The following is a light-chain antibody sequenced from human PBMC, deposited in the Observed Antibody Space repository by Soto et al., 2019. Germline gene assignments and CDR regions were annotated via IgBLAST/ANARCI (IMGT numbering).Light chain of an antibody. Sequence: DIKLTQSPSFLSASVGDRVTITCRASQGINNYLAWYQQKPGKAPNLLIYVSSTLQSGVPSRFSGSGSGTEFNLPISSLQPEDLATYYCQQLFSFPPTFGQGTRLEIK. CDR1: QGINNY. CDR3: QQLFSFPPT. V-gene: IGKV1-9*01. CDR2: VSS. J-gene: IGKJ5*01.